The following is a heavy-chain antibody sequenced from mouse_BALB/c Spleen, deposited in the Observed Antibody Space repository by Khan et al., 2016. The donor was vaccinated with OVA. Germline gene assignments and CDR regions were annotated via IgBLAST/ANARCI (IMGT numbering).Heavy chain of an antibody. CDR1: GFSLDKYS. Sequence: QVQLKQSGPGLVQPSQSLSITCTVSGFSLDKYSVHWIRQSPGKGLEWLGVIWSAGSTDYNAAFISRLTIPKDNSRSQVFFKVNSLQPNDTALYYCARRGYEYGRGALFAYWGQGTLVTGSA. V-gene: IGHV2-2*02. D-gene: IGHD2-4*01. CDR3: ARRGYEYGRGALFAY. CDR2: IWSAGST. J-gene: IGHJ3*01.